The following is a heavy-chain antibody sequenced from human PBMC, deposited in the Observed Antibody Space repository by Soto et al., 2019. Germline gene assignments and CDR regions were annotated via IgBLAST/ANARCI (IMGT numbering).Heavy chain of an antibody. CDR1: GFTFSSYG. CDR3: ARDGDSGYDLVSSYYYYGMDV. CDR2: IWYDGSNK. J-gene: IGHJ6*02. Sequence: GGSLRLSCAASGFTFSSYGMHWVRQAPGKGLEWVAVIWYDGSNKYYADSVKGRFTISRDNSKNTLYLQMNSLRAEDTAVYYCARDGDSGYDLVSSYYYYGMDVWGQGTTVTVSS. V-gene: IGHV3-33*01. D-gene: IGHD5-12*01.